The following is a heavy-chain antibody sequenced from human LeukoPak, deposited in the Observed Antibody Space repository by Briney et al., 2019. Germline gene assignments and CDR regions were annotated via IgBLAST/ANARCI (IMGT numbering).Heavy chain of an antibody. D-gene: IGHD5-18*01. V-gene: IGHV3-74*01. CDR2: INSDGSIT. Sequence: GGSLRLSCAASGFTFTTYWMHWVRQAPGKGLVRVSHINSDGSITSYADSVKGRFTISRDNAKNTLYLQMNSLRAEDTAVYYCARDAVDTANAVWGQGTTVTVSS. J-gene: IGHJ6*02. CDR3: ARDAVDTANAV. CDR1: GFTFTTYW.